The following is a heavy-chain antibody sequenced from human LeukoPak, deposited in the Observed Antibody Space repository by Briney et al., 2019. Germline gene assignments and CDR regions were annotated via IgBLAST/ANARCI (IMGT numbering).Heavy chain of an antibody. CDR2: IKQDGSEK. Sequence: GGSLRLSCAASGFTFSSYWMSWVRQAPGKGLEWVANIKQDGSEKYYVDSVKGRFTISRDNAKNSLYLQMNSLRAEDTAVYYCARATLYGDYYYYGMDVWGQGTTVTVSS. J-gene: IGHJ6*02. CDR3: ARATLYGDYYYYGMDV. CDR1: GFTFSSYW. D-gene: IGHD4-17*01. V-gene: IGHV3-7*01.